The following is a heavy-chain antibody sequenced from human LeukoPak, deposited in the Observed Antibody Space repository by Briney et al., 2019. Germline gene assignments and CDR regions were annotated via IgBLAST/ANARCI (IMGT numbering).Heavy chain of an antibody. CDR2: IKGDGIST. J-gene: IGHJ4*02. Sequence: GGSLRLSCAASGFDFSSNWMHWVRHALGQGLVWVSRIKGDGISTNYADSVKGRFTISRDIAKNTLYLQMNSLRAEDTGVYYCAKDHYWSIDYWGRGTLVTVSS. D-gene: IGHD3-3*01. CDR1: GFDFSSNW. V-gene: IGHV3-74*01. CDR3: AKDHYWSIDY.